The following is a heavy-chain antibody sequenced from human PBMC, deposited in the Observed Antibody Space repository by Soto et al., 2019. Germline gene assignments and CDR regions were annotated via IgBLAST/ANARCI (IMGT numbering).Heavy chain of an antibody. D-gene: IGHD4-17*01. V-gene: IGHV1-18*01. Sequence: QVQLVQSGGEVKNPGASVRVSCKASGYTFPSYGISWVRQAPGQGLEWMGWINTYNGDTNYAPKLQDRVTVTTDRPTSTAYLELRSLRPDDTAMYYCARDDRQADYGAKWYFDLWGRGTLVIVSS. J-gene: IGHJ2*01. CDR1: GYTFPSYG. CDR3: ARDDRQADYGAKWYFDL. CDR2: INTYNGDT.